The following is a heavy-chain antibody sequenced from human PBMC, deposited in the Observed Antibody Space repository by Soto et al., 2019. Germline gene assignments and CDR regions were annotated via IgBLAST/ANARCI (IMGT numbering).Heavy chain of an antibody. CDR2: INTYNGNS. V-gene: IGHV1-18*01. CDR3: ARDCNGGSCFCIY. D-gene: IGHD2-15*01. Sequence: QVQLVQSAAEVKKPGASVKVSCKASGYTLTNYAISWVRQAPGQGPEWMGWINTYNGNSKYSQKFQGRVTMTTDTSTNTAYMDRRSLTSDDTAVYYCARDCNGGSCFCIYCGQGTLVTFSS. CDR1: GYTLTNYA. J-gene: IGHJ4*02.